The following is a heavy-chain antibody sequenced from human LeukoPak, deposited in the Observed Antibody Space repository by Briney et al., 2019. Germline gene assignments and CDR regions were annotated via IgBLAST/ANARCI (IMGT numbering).Heavy chain of an antibody. V-gene: IGHV4-4*07. Sequence: SETLSLTCTVSGGSISGYYWSWIRQPAGKGLEWIGRIYTSGSTNYNPSLKSRVTMSVDTSKNQFSLKLSSVTAADTAVYYCARDRIAAAGTDWFDPWGQGTLVTVSS. CDR1: GGSISGYY. D-gene: IGHD6-13*01. J-gene: IGHJ5*02. CDR3: ARDRIAAAGTDWFDP. CDR2: IYTSGST.